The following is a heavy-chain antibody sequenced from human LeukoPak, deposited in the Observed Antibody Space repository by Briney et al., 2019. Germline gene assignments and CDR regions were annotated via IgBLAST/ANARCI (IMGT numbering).Heavy chain of an antibody. CDR3: ARGTKSGLGESSVGY. CDR2: MNPNSGNT. D-gene: IGHD3-16*01. Sequence: GASVKVSCKPSGYTFTSYDINWVRQATGQGLEWMGWMNPNSGNTGYAQKFQGRVIITRNTSISTAYMELNSLRSEDTAVYYCARGTKSGLGESSVGYWGQGTLVTVSS. V-gene: IGHV1-8*03. J-gene: IGHJ4*02. CDR1: GYTFTSYD.